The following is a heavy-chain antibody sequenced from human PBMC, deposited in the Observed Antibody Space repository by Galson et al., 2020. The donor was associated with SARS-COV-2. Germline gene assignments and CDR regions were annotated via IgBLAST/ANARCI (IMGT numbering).Heavy chain of an antibody. CDR3: SREGWQGGY. V-gene: IGHV3-7*01. CDR1: GFTFNDFW. CDR2: IKGDGSET. J-gene: IGHJ4*02. D-gene: IGHD6-19*01. Sequence: GGSLRLSCEVSGFTFNDFWMSWFRQAPGKGLEWVANIKGDGSETNYADFVKGRFSISRDNAANSFYLQMNSLRVEDSAVYYCSREGWQGGYWGQGTRVTVSS.